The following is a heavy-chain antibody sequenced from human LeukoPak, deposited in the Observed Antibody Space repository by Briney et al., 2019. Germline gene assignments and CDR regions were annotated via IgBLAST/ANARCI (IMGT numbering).Heavy chain of an antibody. D-gene: IGHD6-6*01. J-gene: IGHJ6*02. CDR1: GGSISSYY. V-gene: IGHV4-59*08. CDR2: IYYSGST. Sequence: SETLSLTCTVSGGSISSYYWSWIRQPPGKGLEWIGYIYYSGSTNYNPSLKSRVTISVDTSKNQFSLKLSSVTAADTAVYYCARALRRSSSVGYYYGMDVWGQGTTVTVSS. CDR3: ARALRRSSSVGYYYGMDV.